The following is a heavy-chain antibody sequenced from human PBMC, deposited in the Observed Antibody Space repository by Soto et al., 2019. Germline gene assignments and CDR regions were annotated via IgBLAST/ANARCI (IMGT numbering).Heavy chain of an antibody. Sequence: QLQLQESGSGLVKPSQTLSLTCVVSGASISSDACTWSWIRQPPGKGLEYIGSIYHSGSTDYNPSFRSRATISIDTSMNQLSLNLRSVSAADTAIYFCARVPVTIGCGVDVWGQGTTVTVSS. J-gene: IGHJ6*02. CDR3: ARVPVTIGCGVDV. CDR2: IYHSGST. CDR1: GASISSDACT. V-gene: IGHV4-30-2*01. D-gene: IGHD4-17*01.